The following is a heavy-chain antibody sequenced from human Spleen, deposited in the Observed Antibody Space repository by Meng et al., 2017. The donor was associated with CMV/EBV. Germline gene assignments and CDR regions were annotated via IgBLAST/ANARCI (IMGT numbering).Heavy chain of an antibody. CDR1: GFTFSSYS. J-gene: IGHJ6*02. D-gene: IGHD1-26*01. CDR3: AKDIAVGATFDYYYYGMDV. V-gene: IGHV3-9*01. CDR2: ISWNSGSI. Sequence: SLKISCAASGFTFSSYSMNWVRLAPGKGLEWVSGISWNSGSIGYADSVKGRFTISRDNAKNSLYLQMNSLRAEDTALYYCAKDIAVGATFDYYYYGMDVWGQGTTVTVSS.